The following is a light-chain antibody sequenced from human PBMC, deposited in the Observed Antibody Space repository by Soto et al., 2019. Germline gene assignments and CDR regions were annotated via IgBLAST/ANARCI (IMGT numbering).Light chain of an antibody. CDR1: QTVASN. J-gene: IGKJ2*01. V-gene: IGKV3-15*01. Sequence: EIVMTQSPASLSVSPGDGATVSCRASQTVASNLAWYQQKPGXXPRLLIHGASTRAAGVPARFSGXXXXXXXXXXISSLQSEDFAVYYCQQYHNWPPQYTFGQGTKLQIK. CDR3: QQYHNWPPQYT. CDR2: GAS.